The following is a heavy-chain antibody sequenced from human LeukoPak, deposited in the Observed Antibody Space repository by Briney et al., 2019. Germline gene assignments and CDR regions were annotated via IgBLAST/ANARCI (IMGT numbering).Heavy chain of an antibody. V-gene: IGHV4-30-4*08. CDR2: IYYSGST. CDR1: GGSISSGDYY. Sequence: SQTLSFTCTVSGGSISSGDYYWSWIRQPPGKGLEWIGYIYYSGSTYYNPSLKSRVTISVDTSKNQFSLKLSSVTAADTAVYYCARDYYDSSGYFVNDAFDIWGQGTMVTVSS. D-gene: IGHD3-22*01. J-gene: IGHJ3*02. CDR3: ARDYYDSSGYFVNDAFDI.